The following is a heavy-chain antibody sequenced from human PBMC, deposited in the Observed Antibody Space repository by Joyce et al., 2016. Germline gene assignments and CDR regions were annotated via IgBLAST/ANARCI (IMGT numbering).Heavy chain of an antibody. CDR3: TRAPLSCSSCSCSYYFDY. Sequence: EVQLVESGGGMVKPGGSLRLSCAASGFSFSTYNMNWVRQAPGKGLECVSAISGGSSYISYPYSLKCRFIISRDNAKNSLSLQMNSLRAEDTAMYYCTRAPLSCSSCSCSYYFDYWGQGTLVTVSS. D-gene: IGHD2-2*01. V-gene: IGHV3-21*01. CDR2: ISGGSSYI. CDR1: GFSFSTYN. J-gene: IGHJ4*02.